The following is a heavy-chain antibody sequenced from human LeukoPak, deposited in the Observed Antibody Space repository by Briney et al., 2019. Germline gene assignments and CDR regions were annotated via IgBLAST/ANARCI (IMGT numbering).Heavy chain of an antibody. V-gene: IGHV1-2*02. D-gene: IGHD5-18*01. CDR1: GYTFTNYY. J-gene: IGHJ4*02. CDR2: INPNSGGT. Sequence: ASVKVSCKASGYTFTNYYMHWVRQAPGQGLEWMGWINPNSGGTNYAQKFQGRVTMTRDTSISTAYMELSRLRSDDTAVYYCARGVSGYHQLDYWGQGTLVTVSS. CDR3: ARGVSGYHQLDY.